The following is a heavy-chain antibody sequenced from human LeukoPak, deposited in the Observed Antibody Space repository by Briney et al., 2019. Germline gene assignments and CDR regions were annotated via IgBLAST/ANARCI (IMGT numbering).Heavy chain of an antibody. CDR1: GFTLSSYA. J-gene: IGHJ4*02. Sequence: GGSLRLSCTASGFTLSSYAMHWVRQAPGKGLEWVAVISYDGDDGSNIYYADSVKGRFTISRDNSKSTLYLQMNSLRPEDTAVYYCARRSGNYYFDCWGQGTLVTVSS. D-gene: IGHD1-26*01. CDR3: ARRSGNYYFDC. CDR2: ISYDGDDGSNI. V-gene: IGHV3-30-3*01.